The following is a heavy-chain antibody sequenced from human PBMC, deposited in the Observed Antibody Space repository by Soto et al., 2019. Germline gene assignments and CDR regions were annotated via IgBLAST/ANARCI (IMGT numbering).Heavy chain of an antibody. CDR2: FSSIGNS. CDR3: VGRLTSIDSYFDS. D-gene: IGHD2-8*01. J-gene: IGHJ4*02. Sequence: SETLSLTCTVSGDSLSSATRYWNWMRPHPGKGLDWIGYFSSIGNSYYSPSLKSRVFRSADTSKNLFSLKLSSVTAADTAIYYCVGRLTSIDSYFDSWGQGTLVTVSS. V-gene: IGHV4-31*03. CDR1: GDSLSSATRY.